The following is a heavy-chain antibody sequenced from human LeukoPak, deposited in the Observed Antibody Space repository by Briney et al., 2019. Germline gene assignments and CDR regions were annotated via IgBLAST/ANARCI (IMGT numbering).Heavy chain of an antibody. CDR3: ARGQREGVVDY. CDR2: INHSGST. J-gene: IGHJ4*02. Sequence: SETLSLTCAVYGGSFSGYYWSWIRQPLGKGLEWIGEINHSGSTNYNPSLKSRVTISVDTSKNQFSLKLSSVTAADTAVYYCARGQREGVVDYWGQGTLVTVSS. D-gene: IGHD3-3*01. V-gene: IGHV4-34*01. CDR1: GGSFSGYY.